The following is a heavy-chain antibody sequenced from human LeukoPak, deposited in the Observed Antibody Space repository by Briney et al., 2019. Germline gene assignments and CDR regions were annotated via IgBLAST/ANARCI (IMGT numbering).Heavy chain of an antibody. CDR2: ISSSSSTI. Sequence: GGSLRLSCAASGFTFSSHSMNWVRQAPGKGLEWGSYISSSSSTIYYADSVKGRLTISRDNAKNSLYLQMSSLRAEDTAVYYCARGAYYYEDWGQGTLVTVSS. CDR3: ARGAYYYED. V-gene: IGHV3-48*01. CDR1: GFTFSSHS. J-gene: IGHJ4*02. D-gene: IGHD3-22*01.